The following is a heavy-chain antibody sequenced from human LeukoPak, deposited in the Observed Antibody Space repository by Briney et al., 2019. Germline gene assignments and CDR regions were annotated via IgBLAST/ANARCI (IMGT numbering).Heavy chain of an antibody. CDR1: GFTFSSYA. CDR2: ISGSGGST. V-gene: IGHV3-23*01. CDR3: AKEYHFWSGYYKGGGYYFDY. J-gene: IGHJ4*02. Sequence: GGSLRLSCAASGFTFSSYAMSWVRQAPGKGLEWVSAISGSGGSTYYADSVKGRFTISRDNSKNTLCLQMNSLRAEDTAVYYCAKEYHFWSGYYKGGGYYFDYWGQGTLVTVSS. D-gene: IGHD3-3*01.